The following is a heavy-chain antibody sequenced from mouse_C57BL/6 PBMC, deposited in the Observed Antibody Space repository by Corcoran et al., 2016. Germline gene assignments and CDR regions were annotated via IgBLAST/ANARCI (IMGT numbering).Heavy chain of an antibody. CDR2: IFPGSGST. V-gene: IGHV1-75*01. CDR1: GYTFTDYY. CDR3: ARPLLYYYGSSPFDY. D-gene: IGHD1-1*01. Sequence: QVQLQQSGPELVKPGASVKISCKASGYTFTDYYINWVKQRPGQGLEWIGWIFPGSGSTYYNEKFKGKATLTVDKSSNTAYMLLSSLTSEDSAVYFCARPLLYYYGSSPFDYWGQGTTLTVSS. J-gene: IGHJ2*01.